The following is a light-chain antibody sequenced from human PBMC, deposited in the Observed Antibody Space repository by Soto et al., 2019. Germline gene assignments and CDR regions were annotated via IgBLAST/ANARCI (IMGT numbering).Light chain of an antibody. V-gene: IGLV1-40*01. CDR3: QSYDSSLSVV. CDR2: GNS. CDR1: SSNIGAGYD. J-gene: IGLJ1*01. Sequence: QSVLTQPPSVSGAPGQRVTISCTGSSSNIGAGYDVHWYQQLPGTAPKLLIYGNSSRPSGVPDRFSGSKSGTSASLAITGIQAEDEADYYCQSYDSSLSVVFGTGTKLTVL.